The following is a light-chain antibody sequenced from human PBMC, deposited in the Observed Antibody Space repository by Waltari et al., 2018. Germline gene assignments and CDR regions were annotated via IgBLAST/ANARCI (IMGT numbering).Light chain of an antibody. CDR2: SIS. CDR1: TGAVTRGYF. CDR3: LLYYGDAQLGV. Sequence: QTVVTQEPSLTVSPGGTVTLTCASSTGAVTRGYFPNWFQQKPGQAPRSLIYSISKKHSWTPARFSGSLLGGKAALTLSGAQPEDEAEYYCLLYYGDAQLGVFGGGTKLTVL. V-gene: IGLV7-43*01. J-gene: IGLJ3*02.